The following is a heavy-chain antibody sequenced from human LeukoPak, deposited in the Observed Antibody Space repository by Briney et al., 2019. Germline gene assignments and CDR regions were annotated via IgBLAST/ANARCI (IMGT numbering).Heavy chain of an antibody. CDR3: AKGTLWELPLAPFDY. J-gene: IGHJ4*02. CDR1: GFTVSSNY. V-gene: IGHV3-66*01. Sequence: GGSLRLSCAASGFTVSSNYMSWVRQAPGKGLEWVSVIYSGGSTYYADSVKGRFTISRDNSKNTLYLQMNSLRAEDTAVYYCAKGTLWELPLAPFDYWGQGTLVTVSS. CDR2: IYSGGST. D-gene: IGHD1-26*01.